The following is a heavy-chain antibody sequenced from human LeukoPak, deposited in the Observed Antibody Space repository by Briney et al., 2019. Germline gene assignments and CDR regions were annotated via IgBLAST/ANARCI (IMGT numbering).Heavy chain of an antibody. Sequence: GSTNYNPSLKSRVTISADTSKNQFSLKLTPVTAADTAVYYCARGPPPVQVNWFDPWGQGTLVTVSS. J-gene: IGHJ5*02. V-gene: IGHV4-34*13. CDR3: ARGPPPVQVNWFDP. CDR2: GST.